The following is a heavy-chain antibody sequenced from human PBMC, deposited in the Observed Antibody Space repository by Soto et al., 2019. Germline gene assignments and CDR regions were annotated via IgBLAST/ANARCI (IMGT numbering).Heavy chain of an antibody. J-gene: IGHJ4*02. CDR1: GGSISSYY. V-gene: IGHV4-59*08. Sequence: QVQLQESGPGLVKPSETLSLTCTVSGGSISSYYWTWIRQPPGKGLEWIGIMYNSGSTHYNPSLKRSGTISLDTAKNQFCLNLRSATAAATAVDYCASMGYRCGSGSYPLDYWGQGTLVTVSS. D-gene: IGHD3-10*01. CDR3: ASMGYRCGSGSYPLDY. CDR2: MYNSGST.